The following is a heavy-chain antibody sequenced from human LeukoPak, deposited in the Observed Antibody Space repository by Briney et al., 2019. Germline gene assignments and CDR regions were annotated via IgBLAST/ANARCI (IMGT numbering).Heavy chain of an antibody. CDR1: GGSFSGYY. J-gene: IGHJ6*02. Sequence: SETLSLTCAVYGGSFSGYYWGWIRQPPGKGLEWIGEINHSGSTNYNPSLKSRVTISVDTSKNQFSLKLSSVTAADTAVCYCARSSSGWYNYYGMDVWGQGTTVTVSS. D-gene: IGHD6-19*01. CDR3: ARSSSGWYNYYGMDV. CDR2: INHSGST. V-gene: IGHV4-34*01.